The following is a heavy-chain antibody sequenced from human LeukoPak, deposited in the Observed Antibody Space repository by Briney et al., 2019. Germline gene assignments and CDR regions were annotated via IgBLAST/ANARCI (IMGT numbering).Heavy chain of an antibody. J-gene: IGHJ4*02. CDR2: IYPSDSDT. CDR1: GYSFTTYW. Sequence: GESLKISCKGSGYSFTTYWIGWVRQMPGKGLEWMGIIYPSDSDTRYSPSFQGQVTISADKSINTAYLQWSSLKASDSAMYYCARHEESSGWFSLDYWGQGTLVTVSP. D-gene: IGHD6-19*01. V-gene: IGHV5-51*01. CDR3: ARHEESSGWFSLDY.